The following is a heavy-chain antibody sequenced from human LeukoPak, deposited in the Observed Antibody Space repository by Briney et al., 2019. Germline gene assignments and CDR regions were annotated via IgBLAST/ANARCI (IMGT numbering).Heavy chain of an antibody. Sequence: AGGSLRLSCAASAFTFSDYYMSWLRQAPGKGLEWVSYISSSGSTIYYADSVKGRFTISRDNAKNSLYLQMNSLRAEDTAVYYCARDLRYYYMDVWGKGTTVTVSS. CDR3: ARDLRYYYMDV. CDR2: ISSSGSTI. V-gene: IGHV3-11*04. CDR1: AFTFSDYY. J-gene: IGHJ6*03.